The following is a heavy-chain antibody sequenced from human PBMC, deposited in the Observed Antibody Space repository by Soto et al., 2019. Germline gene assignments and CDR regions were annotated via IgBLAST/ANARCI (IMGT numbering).Heavy chain of an antibody. J-gene: IGHJ6*03. CDR3: AKEQQLGGVYYYYYMDV. Sequence: GGSLRLSCAASGFTFDDYAMHWVRQAPGKGLEWVSGISWNSGSIGYADSVKGRFTISRDNAKNSLYLQMNSLRAEDTALYYCAKEQQLGGVYYYYYMDVWGKGTTVTVSS. CDR2: ISWNSGSI. CDR1: GFTFDDYA. V-gene: IGHV3-9*01. D-gene: IGHD6-13*01.